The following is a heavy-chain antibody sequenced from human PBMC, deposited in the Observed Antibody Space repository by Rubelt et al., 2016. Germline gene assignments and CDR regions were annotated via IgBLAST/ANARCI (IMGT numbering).Heavy chain of an antibody. CDR2: VNSDGHT. J-gene: IGHJ5*02. CDR3: ARDSLTQLKGVPLDA. CDR1: GASFGDYY. D-gene: IGHD2-8*01. Sequence: QLQQGGARILKPSETLSLTCDLHGASFGDYYWAWIRQSPHKGLEWIGEVNSDGHTNYSPSFEGRVTLFVDTSKSQSVLRLTAGPAADPATYYCARDSLTQLKGVPLDAWGQGTPVSVSS. V-gene: IGHV4-34*02.